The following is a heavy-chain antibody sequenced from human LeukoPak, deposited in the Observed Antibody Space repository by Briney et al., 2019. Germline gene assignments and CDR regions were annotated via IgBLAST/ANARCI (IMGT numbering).Heavy chain of an antibody. CDR3: ARPRGIVGPTDY. D-gene: IGHD1-26*01. CDR2: IYPGDSDT. J-gene: IGHJ4*02. CDR1: GSIFTSYW. Sequence: GASLQISCEGSGSIFTSYWIGWGRRLPAKSRAWRGVIYPGDSDTRYSPSFQGQVTISADKSITTAYLQWSSLKASDTAMYDCARPRGIVGPTDYWGQGTLVTVSS. V-gene: IGHV5-51*01.